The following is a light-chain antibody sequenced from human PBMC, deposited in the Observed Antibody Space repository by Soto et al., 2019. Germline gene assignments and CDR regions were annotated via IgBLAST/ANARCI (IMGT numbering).Light chain of an antibody. CDR1: KLGDRY. CDR3: QAWDSSTVV. CDR2: QDT. Sequence: ELTQPPSVSVSPGQTASITCSGDKLGDRYACWYQQKPGQSPVLVIYQDTKRPSGIPERFSGSNSGNTATLTISGTQAMDEADFYCQAWDSSTVVFGGGTKLTVL. J-gene: IGLJ2*01. V-gene: IGLV3-1*01.